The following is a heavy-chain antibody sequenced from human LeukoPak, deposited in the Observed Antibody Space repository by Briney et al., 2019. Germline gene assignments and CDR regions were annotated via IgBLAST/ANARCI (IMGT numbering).Heavy chain of an antibody. CDR2: IYYSGST. CDR1: GGSISSYY. V-gene: IGHV4-59*08. D-gene: IGHD5-18*01. Sequence: PSETLSLTCTVSGGSISSYYWSWIRQPPGKGLEWIGYIYYSGSTNYNPSLKGRVTISVDTSKNQFSLKLSSVTAADTAVYYCATRRGRGYSYGYDAFDIWGQGTMVTVSS. CDR3: ATRRGRGYSYGYDAFDI. J-gene: IGHJ3*02.